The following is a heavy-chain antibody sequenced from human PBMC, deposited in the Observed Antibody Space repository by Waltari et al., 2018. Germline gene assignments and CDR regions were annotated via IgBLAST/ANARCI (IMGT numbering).Heavy chain of an antibody. V-gene: IGHV4-28*01. CDR2: IYYSGST. CDR1: GYSIRSINW. J-gene: IGHJ3*02. CDR3: ARVLVGEQWLGAFDI. Sequence: QVQLQASGPGLVQPSDTLSLTCAVSGYSIRSINWLGWIRIPPGKGLEWIGYIYYSGSTYYNPSLKSRVTMSVDTSKNQFSLKLSSGTAVDTAVYYCARVLVGEQWLGAFDIWGQGTMVTVSS. D-gene: IGHD6-19*01.